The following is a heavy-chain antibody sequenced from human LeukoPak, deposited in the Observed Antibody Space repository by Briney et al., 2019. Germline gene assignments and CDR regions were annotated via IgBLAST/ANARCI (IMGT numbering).Heavy chain of an antibody. CDR3: AKHSHSWYIGYFEY. J-gene: IGHJ4*02. V-gene: IGHV3-23*01. Sequence: GGSLRLSCATSGFNFRTYAMSWVRQAPGRGLEWVSVISGDVDNTYYGDSMKGRFTISRDTSKNILCLQMNSLRAEDTATYYCAKHSHSWYIGYFEYWGQGTLVTVSS. D-gene: IGHD1-1*01. CDR1: GFNFRTYA. CDR2: ISGDVDNT.